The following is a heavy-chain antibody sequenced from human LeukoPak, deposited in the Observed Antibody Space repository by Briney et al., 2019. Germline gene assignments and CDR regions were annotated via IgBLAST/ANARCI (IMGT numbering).Heavy chain of an antibody. D-gene: IGHD3-3*01. V-gene: IGHV3-30-3*01. CDR2: ISYDGSNK. Sequence: GGSLRLSCAASGFTFSSYAMHWVRQAPGKGLEWVAVISYDGSNKYYADSVKGRFTISRDNSKNTLYLQMNSLRAEDTAVYYCAKGIFGVVITPFDYWGQGTLVTVSS. CDR1: GFTFSSYA. J-gene: IGHJ4*02. CDR3: AKGIFGVVITPFDY.